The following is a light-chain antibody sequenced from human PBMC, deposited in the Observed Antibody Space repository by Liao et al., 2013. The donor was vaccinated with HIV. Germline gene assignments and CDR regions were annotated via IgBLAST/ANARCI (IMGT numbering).Light chain of an antibody. Sequence: SYELTQPPSVSVSPGQTASITCSGDNLGDKYACWYQQKPGQSPVLVIYQDSKRPSGIPERFSGSKSGNSATLTISRVEAGDEAEYYCQLWDSSSDHFFVFGTGTKVTVL. V-gene: IGLV3-1*01. J-gene: IGLJ1*01. CDR2: QDS. CDR1: NLGDKY. CDR3: QLWDSSSDHFFV.